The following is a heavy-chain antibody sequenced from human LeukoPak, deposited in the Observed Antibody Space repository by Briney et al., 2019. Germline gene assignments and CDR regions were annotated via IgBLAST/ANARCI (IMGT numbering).Heavy chain of an antibody. J-gene: IGHJ4*02. CDR2: MNPNSGNT. Sequence: ASVKVSCKASGYTFTSYDINWVRQATGQGPEWMGWMNPNSGNTGYAQKFQGKVTMTRNTSISTAYMELSSLRSEDTAVYYCARGSSSGMLGDYWGQGTLVTVSS. CDR1: GYTFTSYD. V-gene: IGHV1-8*01. D-gene: IGHD6-6*01. CDR3: ARGSSSGMLGDY.